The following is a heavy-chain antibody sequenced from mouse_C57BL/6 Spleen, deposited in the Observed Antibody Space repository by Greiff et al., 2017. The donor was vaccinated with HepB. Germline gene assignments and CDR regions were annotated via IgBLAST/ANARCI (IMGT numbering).Heavy chain of an antibody. D-gene: IGHD2-12*01. Sequence: EVKLMESGPGLVKPSQSLSLTCSVTGYSITSGYYWNWIRQFPGNKLEWMGYISYDGSNNYNPSLKNRISITRDTSKNQFFLKLNSVTTEDTATYYCASTKQPYAMDYWGQGTSVTVSS. J-gene: IGHJ4*01. V-gene: IGHV3-6*01. CDR2: ISYDGSN. CDR3: ASTKQPYAMDY. CDR1: GYSITSGYY.